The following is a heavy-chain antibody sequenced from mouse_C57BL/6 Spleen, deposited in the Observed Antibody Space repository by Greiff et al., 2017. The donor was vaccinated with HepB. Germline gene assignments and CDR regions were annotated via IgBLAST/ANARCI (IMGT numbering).Heavy chain of an antibody. J-gene: IGHJ1*03. CDR1: GYTFTSYG. Sequence: VQLQQSGAELARPGASVKLSCKASGYTFTSYGISWVKQRTGQGLEWIGEIYPRSGNTYYNEKFKGKATLTADKSSSTAYMELRSLTSEDSAVYFCARSDYYGSSYRYFDVWGTGTTVTVSS. CDR2: IYPRSGNT. D-gene: IGHD1-1*01. CDR3: ARSDYYGSSYRYFDV. V-gene: IGHV1-81*01.